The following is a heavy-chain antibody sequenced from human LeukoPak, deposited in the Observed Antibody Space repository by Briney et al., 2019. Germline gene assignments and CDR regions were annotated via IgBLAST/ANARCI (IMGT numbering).Heavy chain of an antibody. CDR2: IYKTGNT. J-gene: IGHJ4*02. Sequence: SETLSLTCTVSGGSISTTTYYWAWIRQPPGKGLEWIGSIYKTGNTNYSPSLKSRVFISVDTSNNQFSLKLTSVTAADTAVYYCASRRAIKGNYWGQGTLVTVSS. CDR3: ASRRAIKGNY. CDR1: GGSISTTTYY. V-gene: IGHV4-39*01.